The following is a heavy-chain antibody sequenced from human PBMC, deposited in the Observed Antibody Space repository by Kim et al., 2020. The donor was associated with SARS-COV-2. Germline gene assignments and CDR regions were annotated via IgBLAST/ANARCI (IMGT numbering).Heavy chain of an antibody. J-gene: IGHJ5*02. Sequence: GGSLRLSCAASGFIFSSYAMHWVRQAPGKGLEWVAVISYDGSNKYYADSVKGRFTISRDNSKNTLYLQMNSLRAEDTAVYYCARVVVVVTQQGGFDPWGQGPLVTGSS. V-gene: IGHV3-30*04. CDR2: ISYDGSNK. D-gene: IGHD2-21*02. CDR3: ARVVVVVTQQGGFDP. CDR1: GFIFSSYA.